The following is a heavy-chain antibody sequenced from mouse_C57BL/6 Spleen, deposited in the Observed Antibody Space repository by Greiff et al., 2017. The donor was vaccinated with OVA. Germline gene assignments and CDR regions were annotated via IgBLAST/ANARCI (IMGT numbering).Heavy chain of an antibody. J-gene: IGHJ3*01. CDR2: ISGGGGNT. Sequence: EVQGVESGGGLVKPGGSLKLSCAASGFTFSSYTMSWVRQTPEKRLEWVATISGGGGNTYYPDSVKGRFTISRDNAKNTLYLQMSSLRSEDTALYYCARGGAPDGPFAYWGQGTLVTVSA. CDR3: ARGGAPDGPFAY. CDR1: GFTFSSYT. V-gene: IGHV5-9*01.